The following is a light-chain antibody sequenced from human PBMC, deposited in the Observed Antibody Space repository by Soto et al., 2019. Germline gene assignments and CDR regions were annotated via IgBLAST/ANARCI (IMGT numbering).Light chain of an antibody. CDR2: AAS. J-gene: IGKJ1*01. V-gene: IGKV1-39*01. CDR3: QQSYITPPT. CDR1: RSISSY. Sequence: DIQMTQSPSSLSASVGDRVTITCRASRSISSYLNWYQQKPGKAPNLPIYAASSLQSGVPSRFSGSGSGTDFTLTISSLQPEDFATYYCQQSYITPPTFGQGTKVEIK.